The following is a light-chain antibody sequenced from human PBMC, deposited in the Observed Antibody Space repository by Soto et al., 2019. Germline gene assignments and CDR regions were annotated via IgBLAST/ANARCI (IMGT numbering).Light chain of an antibody. CDR3: QQCYGSPRT. V-gene: IGKV1-39*01. CDR2: AAS. CDR1: QSISTY. J-gene: IGKJ1*01. Sequence: DIQMTQSPSTLSASVGDRVTITCRASQSISTYLNWYQQKLGKAPTLLIYAASSLQSGVPSRFRGAGSGTDFTFTIRHLQPEDLATYFCQQCYGSPRTFGQGTKVEI.